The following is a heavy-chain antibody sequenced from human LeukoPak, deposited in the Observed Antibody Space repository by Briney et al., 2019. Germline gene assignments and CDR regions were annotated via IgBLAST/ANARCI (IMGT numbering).Heavy chain of an antibody. D-gene: IGHD6-19*01. V-gene: IGHV4-39*01. CDR2: IYYSGST. J-gene: IGHJ4*02. Sequence: SETLFLTCTVSGGSISTTTYYWGWIRQPPGKGLEWIGSIYYSGSTYYNPSLKSRVTISIDTSKNQFSLKLSSVTAADTAVYYCATSTSGWYSDYWGQGALVTVSS. CDR1: GGSISTTTYY. CDR3: ATSTSGWYSDY.